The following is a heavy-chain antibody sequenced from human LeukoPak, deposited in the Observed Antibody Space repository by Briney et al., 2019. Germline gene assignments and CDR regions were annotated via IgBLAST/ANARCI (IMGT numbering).Heavy chain of an antibody. J-gene: IGHJ6*02. V-gene: IGHV1-69*04. CDR2: IIPILGIA. D-gene: IGHD3-10*01. Sequence: ASVKVSCKASGGTFSSYAISWVRQAPGQGLEWMGRIIPILGIANYAQKFQGRVTITADKSTSTAYMELSSLRSEDTAVYYCARATNYYGSGSYYYYYYGMDVWGQGTTVTGSS. CDR1: GGTFSSYA. CDR3: ARATNYYGSGSYYYYYYGMDV.